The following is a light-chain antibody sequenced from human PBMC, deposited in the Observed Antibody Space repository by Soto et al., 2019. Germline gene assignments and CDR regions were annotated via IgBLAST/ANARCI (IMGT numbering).Light chain of an antibody. J-gene: IGKJ1*01. Sequence: FTQSPPSLCFSGKETPSPSWTASQSVTSYLAWYHQKPGQAPRLLIYDASRRATGIPARFSGSGSGTDFTLTISSLEPEDFAVYYCQQCGNSSRTFGQGTKVDIK. V-gene: IGKV3-11*01. CDR1: QSVTSY. CDR2: DAS. CDR3: QQCGNSSRT.